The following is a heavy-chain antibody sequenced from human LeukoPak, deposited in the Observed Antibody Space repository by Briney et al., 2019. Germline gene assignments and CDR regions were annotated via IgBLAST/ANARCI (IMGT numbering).Heavy chain of an antibody. D-gene: IGHD6-19*01. CDR2: FDPEDGET. V-gene: IGHV1-24*01. CDR1: GYTLTELS. J-gene: IGHJ4*02. Sequence: ASVKVSCKVSGYTLTELSMHWMRQAPGKGLEWMGGFDPEDGETIYAQKFQGRVTMTEDTSTDTAYMELSSLRSEDTAVYYCATDLAPGIAVAGIPFDYWGQGTLVTVSS. CDR3: ATDLAPGIAVAGIPFDY.